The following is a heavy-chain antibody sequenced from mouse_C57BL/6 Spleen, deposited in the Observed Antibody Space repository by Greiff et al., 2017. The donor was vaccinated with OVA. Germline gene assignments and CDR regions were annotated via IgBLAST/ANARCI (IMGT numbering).Heavy chain of an antibody. CDR1: GYTFTSYW. Sequence: QVQLQQPGAELVRPGSSVKLSCKASGYTFTSYWMHWVKQRPIQGLEWIGNIDPSDSETHYNQKFKDKATLTVDKSSSTAYMQLRSLTSEDSAVYYCASGGYGKRLDYWRQGTTLTVSS. J-gene: IGHJ2*01. CDR3: ASGGYGKRLDY. D-gene: IGHD2-1*01. CDR2: IDPSDSET. V-gene: IGHV1-52*01.